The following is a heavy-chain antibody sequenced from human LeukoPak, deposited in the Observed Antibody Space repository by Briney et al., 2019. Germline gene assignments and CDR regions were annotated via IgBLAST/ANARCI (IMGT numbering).Heavy chain of an antibody. J-gene: IGHJ4*02. CDR3: ARDFYLDGYPYFDF. CDR1: GVTISSYF. V-gene: IGHV4-59*01. D-gene: IGHD5-24*01. Sequence: KPSETLSLTCTVSGVTISSYFWSWIRQPPGKGLEWIGYVYYSGSTNYNPYLKSRVTISVDTSKNQFSLKLSSVTAADTAVYFCARDFYLDGYPYFDFWGQGTLVTVSS. CDR2: VYYSGST.